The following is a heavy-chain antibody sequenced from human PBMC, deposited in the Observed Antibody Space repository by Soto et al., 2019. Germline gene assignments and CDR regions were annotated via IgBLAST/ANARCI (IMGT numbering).Heavy chain of an antibody. CDR2: ISAYNGNT. D-gene: IGHD2-15*01. CDR3: ARDSIVVVAATAWGDFDY. Sequence: ASVKVSCKASGYTFTSYGISWVRQAPGQGLEWMGWISAYNGNTNYAQKLQGRVTMTTDTSTSTAYMELRSLRSDDTAVYYCARDSIVVVAATAWGDFDYWGQGTLVTVSS. J-gene: IGHJ4*02. V-gene: IGHV1-18*01. CDR1: GYTFTSYG.